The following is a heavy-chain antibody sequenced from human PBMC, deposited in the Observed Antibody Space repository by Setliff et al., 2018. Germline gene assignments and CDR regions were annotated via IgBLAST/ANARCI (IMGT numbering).Heavy chain of an antibody. D-gene: IGHD3-3*01. CDR3: ARLSGFQYIDV. Sequence: SETLSLTCTVSGGSISNTYYYWSWIRQPAGKGLEWIGHIYTSWSTNYNPSLKSRVTISVDTSKNQFSLKLSSVAAADTAVYYCARLSGFQYIDVWDKGTTVTVSS. CDR2: IYTSWST. V-gene: IGHV4-61*09. CDR1: GGSISNTYYY. J-gene: IGHJ6*03.